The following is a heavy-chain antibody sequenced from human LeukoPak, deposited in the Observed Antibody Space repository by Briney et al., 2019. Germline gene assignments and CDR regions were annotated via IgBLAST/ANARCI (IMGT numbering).Heavy chain of an antibody. CDR3: ARTIREGSKVVGMDV. D-gene: IGHD1-14*01. J-gene: IGHJ6*02. Sequence: PGESLKISCKGSGYRFTSYWIGWVRQMPGKGLEWMGIIYPGDSDTRYSPSFQGQVTISADKSITTAYLQWSSLKASDTAMYYCARTIREGSKVVGMDVWGQGTTVTVSS. CDR2: IYPGDSDT. V-gene: IGHV5-51*01. CDR1: GYRFTSYW.